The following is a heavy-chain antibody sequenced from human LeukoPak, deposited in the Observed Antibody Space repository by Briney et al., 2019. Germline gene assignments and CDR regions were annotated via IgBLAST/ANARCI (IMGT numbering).Heavy chain of an antibody. D-gene: IGHD1-26*01. CDR3: VRELRYRGGWFDP. V-gene: IGHV1-2*02. J-gene: IGHJ5*02. CDR1: GYTFTGYY. Sequence: ASVKVSCKASGYTFTGYYMHWVRQAPGQGLEWMGCINANSGCTHYAQKFQGRVTITRDTSISTPYMELSRLSSDDTAIYYCVRELRYRGGWFDPWGQGTLVIVSS. CDR2: INANSGCT.